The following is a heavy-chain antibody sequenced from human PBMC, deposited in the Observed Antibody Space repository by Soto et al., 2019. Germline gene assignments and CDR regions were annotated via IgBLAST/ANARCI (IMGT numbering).Heavy chain of an antibody. CDR2: INHSGST. D-gene: IGHD2-2*01. Sequence: NPSETLSLTCAVYGGSFSGYYWSWIRQPPGKGLEWIGEINHSGSTNYNPSLKSRVTISVDTSKNQFSLKLSSVTAADTAVYYCGGGWYQDWFDPWGQGTLVTVSS. CDR3: GGGWYQDWFDP. J-gene: IGHJ5*02. CDR1: GGSFSGYY. V-gene: IGHV4-34*01.